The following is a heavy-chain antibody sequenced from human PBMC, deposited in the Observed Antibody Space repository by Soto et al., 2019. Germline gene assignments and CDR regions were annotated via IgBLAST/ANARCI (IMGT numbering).Heavy chain of an antibody. CDR1: GFTFSIYG. Sequence: GGSLRLSCAASGFTFSIYGMHWVRQAPGKGLEWVAVISYDGSNKYYADSVKGRFTISRDNSKNTLYLQMNSLRAEDTAVYYCAKEESRELRRNYYYGMDVWGKGTTVTVSS. J-gene: IGHJ6*04. CDR3: AKEESRELRRNYYYGMDV. CDR2: ISYDGSNK. D-gene: IGHD1-7*01. V-gene: IGHV3-30*18.